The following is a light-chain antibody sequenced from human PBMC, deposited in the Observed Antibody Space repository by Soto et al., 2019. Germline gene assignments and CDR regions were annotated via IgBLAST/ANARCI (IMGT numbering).Light chain of an antibody. Sequence: EIRLTQSPGTLSLSPGERATLSCRASQSVSSSYLAWYQQKPGQAPRLLIYGASSRPTGIPDRFSGSGSGTDFTLTISRLEPEDFAVYYCQQYGSSSTFGQGTRLEIK. J-gene: IGKJ5*01. CDR3: QQYGSSST. CDR2: GAS. CDR1: QSVSSSY. V-gene: IGKV3-20*01.